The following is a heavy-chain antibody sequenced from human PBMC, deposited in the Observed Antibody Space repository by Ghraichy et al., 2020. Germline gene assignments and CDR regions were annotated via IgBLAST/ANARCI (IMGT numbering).Heavy chain of an antibody. CDR1: GYTFIDYY. J-gene: IGHJ4*02. CDR3: AREPTGGPIDY. Sequence: VKVSCKTSGYTFIDYYIHWVRQAPGQGLEWMGRIRPNNGATNYPQNFQGRVTMTRDTSISTAYMELTSLRSDDTALYYCAREPTGGPIDYWGPGTLLTVTS. D-gene: IGHD4-11*01. CDR2: IRPNNGAT. V-gene: IGHV1-2*06.